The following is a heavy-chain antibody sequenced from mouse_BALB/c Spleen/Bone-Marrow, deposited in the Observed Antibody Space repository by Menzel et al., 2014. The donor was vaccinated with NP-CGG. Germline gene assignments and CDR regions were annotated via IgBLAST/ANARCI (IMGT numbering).Heavy chain of an antibody. CDR1: GYTFTDYW. J-gene: IGHJ2*01. V-gene: IGHV1-7*01. D-gene: IGHD2-10*02. Sequence: VQLVESGAELAKPGASVKMSCKASGYTFTDYWMHWVRQRPGQGLEWIGYINPSTGYSEYNQKFKDKATLTADKSSSTAYMQLSGLTSDDSAVYYCARTKYGTTGGNYWGQGTTLTVSS. CDR3: ARTKYGTTGGNY. CDR2: INPSTGYS.